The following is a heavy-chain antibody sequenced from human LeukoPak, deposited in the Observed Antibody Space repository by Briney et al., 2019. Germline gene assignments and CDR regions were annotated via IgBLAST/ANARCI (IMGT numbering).Heavy chain of an antibody. CDR3: AKDRVSGSYYFDY. V-gene: IGHV3-23*01. CDR2: ISGSGGST. CDR1: GFTFSDYY. J-gene: IGHJ4*02. D-gene: IGHD1-26*01. Sequence: GGSLRLSCAASGFTFSDYYMSWIRQAPGKGLEWVSAISGSGGSTYYADSVKGRFTISRDNSKNTLYLQMNSLRAEDTAVYYCAKDRVSGSYYFDYWGQGTLVTVSS.